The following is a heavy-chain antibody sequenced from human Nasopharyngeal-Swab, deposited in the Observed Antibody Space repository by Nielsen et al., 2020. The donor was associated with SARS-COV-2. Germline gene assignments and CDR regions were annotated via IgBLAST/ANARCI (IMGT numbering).Heavy chain of an antibody. Sequence: SVKVSCKASGGTFSSYAISWVRQAPGQGLEWMGRIIPILGIANYAQKFQGRVTITADKSTSTAYMEPSSLRSEDTAVYYCARVRKGHRYSGYYYYYYGMDVWGQGTTVTVSS. J-gene: IGHJ6*02. CDR3: ARVRKGHRYSGYYYYYYGMDV. V-gene: IGHV1-69*04. D-gene: IGHD1-1*01. CDR2: IIPILGIA. CDR1: GGTFSSYA.